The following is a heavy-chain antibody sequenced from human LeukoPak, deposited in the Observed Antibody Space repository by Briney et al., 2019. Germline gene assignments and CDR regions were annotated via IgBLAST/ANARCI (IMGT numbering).Heavy chain of an antibody. D-gene: IGHD2-2*01. J-gene: IGHJ4*01. V-gene: IGHV4-34*01. CDR2: INHSGST. Sequence: SETLSLTCAVYGGSFSGYYWSWIRQPPGKGLEWIGEINHSGSTNYNPSLKSRVTISVDTSKNTFSLKLSSVTAADTAVYYCARGQKRVVVPAALDYWSQGSLVTASS. CDR3: ARGQKRVVVPAALDY. CDR1: GGSFSGYY.